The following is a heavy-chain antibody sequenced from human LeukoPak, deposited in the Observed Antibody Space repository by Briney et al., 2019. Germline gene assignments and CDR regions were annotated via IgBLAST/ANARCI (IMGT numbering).Heavy chain of an antibody. J-gene: IGHJ4*02. D-gene: IGHD6-13*01. CDR2: ISSSSSYI. CDR3: AGAIAAAGITNFDY. CDR1: GFTFSSYS. V-gene: IGHV3-21*01. Sequence: GGSLRLSCAASGFTFSSYSMNWVRQAPGKGLEWVSSISSSSSYIYYADSVKGRFTISRDNAKNSLYLQMNSLRAEDTAVYYCAGAIAAAGITNFDYWGQGTLVTVSS.